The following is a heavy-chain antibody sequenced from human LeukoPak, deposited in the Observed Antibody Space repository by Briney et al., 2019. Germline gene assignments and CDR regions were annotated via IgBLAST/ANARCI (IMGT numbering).Heavy chain of an antibody. D-gene: IGHD6-13*01. CDR3: AREQRDYSSSWQTFDY. CDR2: IYTSGST. Sequence: SETLSLTCTVSGGSISSGSYYWSWIRQPAGKGLEWIGRIYTSGSTNYNPSLKSRVTISVDTSKNQFSLKLSSVTAADTAVYYCAREQRDYSSSWQTFDYWGQGTLVTVSS. CDR1: GGSISSGSYY. V-gene: IGHV4-61*02. J-gene: IGHJ4*02.